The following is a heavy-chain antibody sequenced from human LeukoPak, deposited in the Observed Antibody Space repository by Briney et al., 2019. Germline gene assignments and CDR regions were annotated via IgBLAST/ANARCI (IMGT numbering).Heavy chain of an antibody. CDR3: ARVAGYYDIFTGYLPQVYGMDV. Sequence: GASVKVSCKASGYTFTGYYMHWVRQAPGQGLEWMGWINPNSGGTNYAQKFQGRVTMTRDTSISTAYMELSRLRSDDTAVYYCARVAGYYDIFTGYLPQVYGMDVWGQGTTVTVSS. D-gene: IGHD3-9*01. CDR2: INPNSGGT. J-gene: IGHJ6*02. CDR1: GYTFTGYY. V-gene: IGHV1-2*02.